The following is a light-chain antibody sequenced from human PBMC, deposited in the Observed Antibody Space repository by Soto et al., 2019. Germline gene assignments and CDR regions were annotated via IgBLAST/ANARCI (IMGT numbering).Light chain of an antibody. Sequence: EIVLTQSPATLSLSPGERATLSCRASQSVSSSYLAWYQQKPGQPPRLLIYDASKRATGIPDRFSGSGSGTDFTLTISRLEPEDFAVYYCQQYGSSPLIPFGQGTRLEIK. CDR2: DAS. V-gene: IGKV3-20*01. J-gene: IGKJ5*01. CDR3: QQYGSSPLIP. CDR1: QSVSSSY.